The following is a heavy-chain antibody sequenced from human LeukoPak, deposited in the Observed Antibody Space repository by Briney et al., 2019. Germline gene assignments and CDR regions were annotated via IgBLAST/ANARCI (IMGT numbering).Heavy chain of an antibody. CDR1: GFTFSSYA. Sequence: GGSLRLSCAASGFTFSSYAMTWVRQAPGKGLEWVSAISSSGGSTYYPDSVKGRFTISRGNSKNTLFLQMNSLRAEDTAVYYCAKATTRDSSNTFDHWGQGILVTVSS. D-gene: IGHD3-22*01. V-gene: IGHV3-23*01. J-gene: IGHJ4*02. CDR3: AKATTRDSSNTFDH. CDR2: ISSSGGST.